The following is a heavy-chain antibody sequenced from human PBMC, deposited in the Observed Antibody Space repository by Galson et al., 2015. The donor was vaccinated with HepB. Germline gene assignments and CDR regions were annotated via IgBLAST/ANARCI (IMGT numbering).Heavy chain of an antibody. Sequence: SVKVSCKASGYTFTSYAMHWVRQAPGQRLEWMGWINAGNGNTKYSQKFQGRVTITRDTSASTAYMELSSLRSEDTAVYYCARDCPSGFLEWLPAYYFDYWGQGTLITVSS. V-gene: IGHV1-3*01. J-gene: IGHJ4*02. CDR3: ARDCPSGFLEWLPAYYFDY. D-gene: IGHD3-3*01. CDR1: GYTFTSYA. CDR2: INAGNGNT.